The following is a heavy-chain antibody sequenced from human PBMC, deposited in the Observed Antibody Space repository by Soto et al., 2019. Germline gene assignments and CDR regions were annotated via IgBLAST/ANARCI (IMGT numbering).Heavy chain of an antibody. CDR2: ISYDGSNK. J-gene: IGHJ5*01. D-gene: IGHD3-22*01. Sequence: PGGSLRLSCAASGFTFSSYAMHWVRQAPGKGLEWVAVISYDGSNKYYADSVKGRFTISRDNSKNTLYLQMNSLRAEDTAVYYCASYAVAYYCDSSSSFDSWGQGTLVTVSS. CDR3: ASYAVAYYCDSSSSFDS. CDR1: GFTFSSYA. V-gene: IGHV3-30-3*01.